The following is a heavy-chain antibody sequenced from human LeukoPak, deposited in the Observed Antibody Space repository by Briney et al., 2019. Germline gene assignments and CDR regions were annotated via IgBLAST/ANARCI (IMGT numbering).Heavy chain of an antibody. J-gene: IGHJ2*01. CDR2: ISGSGGST. CDR3: AKIWFAEYSYFDL. Sequence: GGSLRLSCAASGFTFSSYAMSWVRQAPGKGLEWVSGISGSGGSTYYADSVKGRFTISRDNSKNTLSLQMNSLKAEDTAVYYCAKIWFAEYSYFDLWGRGTLVTVS. V-gene: IGHV3-23*01. CDR1: GFTFSSYA. D-gene: IGHD3-10*01.